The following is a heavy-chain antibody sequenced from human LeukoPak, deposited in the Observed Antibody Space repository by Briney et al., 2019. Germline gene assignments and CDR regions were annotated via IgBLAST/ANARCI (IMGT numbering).Heavy chain of an antibody. CDR2: INHSGST. CDR3: AKETGGYYDSSGYYSY. Sequence: SETLSLTCAVYGESFSGYYWNWIRQPRGKGLEWIGEINHSGSTNYNPSLKSRVTISVDTSKNQFSLRLSSVTAADTAVYYCAKETGGYYDSSGYYSYWGQGTLVTVSS. CDR1: GESFSGYY. J-gene: IGHJ4*02. D-gene: IGHD3-22*01. V-gene: IGHV4-34*01.